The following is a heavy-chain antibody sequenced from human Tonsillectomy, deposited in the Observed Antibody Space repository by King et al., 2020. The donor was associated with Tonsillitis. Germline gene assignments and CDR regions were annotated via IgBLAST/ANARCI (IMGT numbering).Heavy chain of an antibody. D-gene: IGHD2-15*01. CDR1: GFTFDDYA. Sequence: VQLVESGGGLVQPGRSLRLSCAASGFTFDDYAMHWVRQAPGKGLEWVSGISWSSGSIDYADSVKGRFTISRDNAKNSLYLQMNSLSAEDTALYYCAKDTSGYCSGGSCYSGFDYWGQGTLVTVSS. CDR2: ISWSSGSI. CDR3: AKDTSGYCSGGSCYSGFDY. V-gene: IGHV3-9*01. J-gene: IGHJ4*02.